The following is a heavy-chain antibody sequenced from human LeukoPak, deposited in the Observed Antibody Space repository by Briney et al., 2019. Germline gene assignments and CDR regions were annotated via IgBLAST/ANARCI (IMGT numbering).Heavy chain of an antibody. CDR1: GGSISSGGYY. D-gene: IGHD3-9*01. J-gene: IGHJ6*02. CDR2: IYYSGST. Sequence: SETLSLTCTVSGGSISSGGYYWRWIRQHRGRGLEWIEYIYYSGSTYYNPSLKSRVTISVDTSKNQFSLKLSSVTAADAAVYYCARSTVPDTYYYGMDVWGQGTTVTVSS. CDR3: ARSTVPDTYYYGMDV. V-gene: IGHV4-31*03.